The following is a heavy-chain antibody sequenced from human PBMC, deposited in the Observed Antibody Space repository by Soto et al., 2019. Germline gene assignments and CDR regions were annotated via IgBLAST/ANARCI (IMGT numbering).Heavy chain of an antibody. Sequence: GGSLRLSCAASGFTFSSYGMHWVRQAPGKGLEWVAVIWYDGSNKYYADSVKGRFTISRDNSKNTLYLQMNSLRAEDTAVYYCASVSSPRLPNDAFDIWGQGTMVTVSS. CDR2: IWYDGSNK. J-gene: IGHJ3*02. D-gene: IGHD6-6*01. CDR1: GFTFSSYG. CDR3: ASVSSPRLPNDAFDI. V-gene: IGHV3-33*01.